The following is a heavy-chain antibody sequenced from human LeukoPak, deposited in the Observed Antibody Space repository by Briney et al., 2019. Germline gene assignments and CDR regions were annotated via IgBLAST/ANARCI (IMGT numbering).Heavy chain of an antibody. V-gene: IGHV4-34*01. Sequence: PGGSLRLSCAASGFTFSSYAMSWVRQAPGKGLEWIGEINHSGSTNYNPSLKSQVTISVDTSKNQFSLKLSSVTAADTAVYYCARGEYSSGWSFDYWGQGTLVTVSS. CDR3: ARGEYSSGWSFDY. D-gene: IGHD6-19*01. CDR1: GFTFSSYA. CDR2: INHSGST. J-gene: IGHJ4*02.